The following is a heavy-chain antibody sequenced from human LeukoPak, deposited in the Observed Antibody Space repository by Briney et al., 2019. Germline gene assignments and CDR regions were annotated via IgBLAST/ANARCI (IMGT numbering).Heavy chain of an antibody. CDR2: INHYGST. V-gene: IGHV4-34*01. J-gene: IGHJ4*02. D-gene: IGHD3-10*01. Sequence: SETLSLTCGVYGGSFSGYYWTWIRQPPGKGLEWIGEINHYGSTNYNPSLKSRVTISVDTSKNQFSLNLSSVTAADTAVYYCARGKFNSYYGSGSYIYWGQGTLVTVSS. CDR1: GGSFSGYY. CDR3: ARGKFNSYYGSGSYIY.